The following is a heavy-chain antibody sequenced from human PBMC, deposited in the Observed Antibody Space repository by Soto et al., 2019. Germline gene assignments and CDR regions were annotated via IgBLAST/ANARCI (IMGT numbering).Heavy chain of an antibody. J-gene: IGHJ4*02. Sequence: QVHLVQSGAGVKKPGPAVKASCKGLGNAFTTYGITWVRQAPGQGLEWRGWISPHKGNTNYARKLQGIVTVSRDKSTRTAYMELGRLRSDDTAVYYCARGRYGDYWGQGALVTVSS. CDR1: GNAFTTYG. D-gene: IGHD1-1*01. CDR2: ISPHKGNT. CDR3: ARGRYGDY. V-gene: IGHV1-18*01.